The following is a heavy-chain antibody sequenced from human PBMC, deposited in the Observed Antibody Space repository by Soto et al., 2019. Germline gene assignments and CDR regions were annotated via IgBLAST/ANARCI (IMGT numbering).Heavy chain of an antibody. Sequence: GXSVKVSCKASRYXXXXXXXXWXXXXXXQXXEWMGWINAGNGNTKYSQKFQGRVTITRDTSASTAYMELSSLRSEDTAVYYCARDIVATIMTYYYYGMDVWGQGTTVTVSS. CDR2: INAGNGNT. V-gene: IGHV1-3*01. CDR1: RYXXXXXX. J-gene: IGHJ6*02. CDR3: ARDIVATIMTYYYYGMDV. D-gene: IGHD5-12*01.